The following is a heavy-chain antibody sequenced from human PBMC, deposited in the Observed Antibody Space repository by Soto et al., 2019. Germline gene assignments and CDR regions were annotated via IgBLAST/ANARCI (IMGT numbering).Heavy chain of an antibody. CDR2: IIPMLVTA. CDR3: ARSYYFGTGTGYMDV. D-gene: IGHD3-10*01. CDR1: GGTFSSDT. J-gene: IGHJ6*03. V-gene: IGHV1-69*08. Sequence: QVQLVQSGPEVEKPGSSVKVSCKASGGTFSSDTISWVRQAPGQGLEWMGRIIPMLVTANYAQKFQGRVTITADKSTSTAYMEPSSLRSEDTAVYFCARSYYFGTGTGYMDVWGKGTTVSVSS.